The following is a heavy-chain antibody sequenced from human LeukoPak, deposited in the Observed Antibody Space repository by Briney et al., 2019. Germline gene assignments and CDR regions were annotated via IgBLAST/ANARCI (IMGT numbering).Heavy chain of an antibody. CDR3: ARATGRYYYYGMDV. V-gene: IGHV4-59*08. CDR1: GGSTSSYY. J-gene: IGHJ6*02. CDR2: IYYSGST. Sequence: PSETLSLTCTVSGGSTSSYYWSWIRQPPGKGLEWIGYIYYSGSTNYNPSLKSRVTISVDTSKNQFSLKLSSVTAADTAVYYCARATGRYYYYGMDVWGQGTTVTVSS. D-gene: IGHD1-1*01.